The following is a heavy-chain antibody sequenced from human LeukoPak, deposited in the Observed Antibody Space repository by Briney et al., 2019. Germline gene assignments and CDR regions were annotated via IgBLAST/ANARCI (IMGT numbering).Heavy chain of an antibody. CDR2: ISTYNGNT. D-gene: IGHD6-13*01. V-gene: IGHV1-18*01. CDR1: GYLFTSYV. Sequence: ASVKVSRKASGYLFTSYVISWVRQAPGQGLEWMGGISTYNGNTNYAPKVQGRVTMTTDTSTSTAYMELRSLRSDDTAVYYCARDRLLGQQLVPSFDYWGQGTLVTVSS. J-gene: IGHJ4*02. CDR3: ARDRLLGQQLVPSFDY.